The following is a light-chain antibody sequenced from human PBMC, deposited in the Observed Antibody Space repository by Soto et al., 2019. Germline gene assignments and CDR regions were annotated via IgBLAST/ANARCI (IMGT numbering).Light chain of an antibody. CDR3: TSYAGSNIPVV. V-gene: IGLV2-8*01. CDR2: EVS. CDR1: SSDVGGYNF. J-gene: IGLJ2*01. Sequence: QSALTQPPSASGSPGQSVTISCTGTSSDVGGYNFVSWYQQHPGKAPKLMIYEVSKRPSGVPDRFAGSKSGTTASLTVSGLQAGDEADYYCTSYAGSNIPVVFGGGTKVTVL.